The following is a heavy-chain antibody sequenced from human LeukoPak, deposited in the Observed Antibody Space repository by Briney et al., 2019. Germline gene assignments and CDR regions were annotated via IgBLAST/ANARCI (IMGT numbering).Heavy chain of an antibody. CDR3: THDYGDRGGFDY. D-gene: IGHD4-17*01. CDR2: LKSKTDVGAT. J-gene: IGHJ4*02. CDR1: GFTFRNAW. V-gene: IGHV3-15*01. Sequence: PGGSLRLSCAASGFTFRNAWMSWVHQAPGKGLEWVGRLKSKTDVGATDYAAPVKGRFTISRDDSKNTLYMQMNSLKTEDTAVYYCTHDYGDRGGFDYWGQGTLVTVSS.